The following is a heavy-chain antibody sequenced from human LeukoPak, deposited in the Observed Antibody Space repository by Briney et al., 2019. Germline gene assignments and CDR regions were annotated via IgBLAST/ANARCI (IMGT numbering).Heavy chain of an antibody. J-gene: IGHJ4*02. Sequence: GGSLRLSCAASGFAFNSYAMSWVRQAPGKGLEWVPAISASATNTYYPDSVKGRFTISRDNSKNTLYLQMSSLTAEDTALYFCAKNSIRSGYYYDYWGQGTLVTVSS. V-gene: IGHV3-23*01. CDR2: ISASATNT. CDR1: GFAFNSYA. D-gene: IGHD3-22*01. CDR3: AKNSIRSGYYYDY.